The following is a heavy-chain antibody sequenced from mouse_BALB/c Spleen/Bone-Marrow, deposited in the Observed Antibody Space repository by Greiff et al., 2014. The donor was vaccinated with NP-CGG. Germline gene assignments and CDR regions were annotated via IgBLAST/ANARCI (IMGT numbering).Heavy chain of an antibody. J-gene: IGHJ4*01. CDR1: GFNIKDTY. Sequence: EVQGVESGAELVKPGASVKLSCTASGFNIKDTYMHWVKQRPEQGLEWIGRIDPANGNSKYDPKFQGKATITADTSSNTAYLQLSSLTSEDTAVFYCAPSPHYFGSEYYAMDYWGQRTSVTVSS. CDR3: APSPHYFGSEYYAMDY. V-gene: IGHV14-3*02. D-gene: IGHD1-2*01. CDR2: IDPANGNS.